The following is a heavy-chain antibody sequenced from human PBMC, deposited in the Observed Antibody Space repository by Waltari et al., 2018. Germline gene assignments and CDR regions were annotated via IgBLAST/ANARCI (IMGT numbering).Heavy chain of an antibody. CDR1: GGTFSSYT. CDR3: ASYATPAYGAFDI. D-gene: IGHD2-15*01. V-gene: IGHV1-69*02. J-gene: IGHJ3*02. Sequence: QVQLVQSGAEVKKPGSSVKVSCKASGGTFSSYTISWVRQAPGQGLEWMGRIIPILGIANYEQKCQGRVTITADKSTSTAYMELSSLRSEDTAVYYCASYATPAYGAFDIWGQGTMVTVSS. CDR2: IIPILGIA.